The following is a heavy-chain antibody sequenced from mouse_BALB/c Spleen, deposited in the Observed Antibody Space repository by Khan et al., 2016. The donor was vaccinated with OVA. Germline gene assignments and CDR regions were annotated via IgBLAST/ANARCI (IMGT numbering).Heavy chain of an antibody. CDR3: ARSHLLWLYAMDY. V-gene: IGHV1S34*01. CDR1: SYSFTGYY. D-gene: IGHD2-2*01. J-gene: IGHJ4*01. CDR2: ISCYNGAT. Sequence: LVKTGASVKISCKASSYSFTGYYMHWVKQSHGKSLEWIGYISCYNGATTYNQKFKGKATFTVDTSSSTAYMQFNSLTSVDSAVYYCARSHLLWLYAMDYWGQGTSVTVSS.